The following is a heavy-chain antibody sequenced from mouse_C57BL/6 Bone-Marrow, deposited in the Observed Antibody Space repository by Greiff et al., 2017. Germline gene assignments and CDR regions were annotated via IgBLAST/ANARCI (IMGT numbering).Heavy chain of an antibody. V-gene: IGHV1-52*01. J-gene: IGHJ1*03. CDR3: ARVVRLWYFDV. Sequence: QVQLQQSGAELVRPGSSVKLSCKASGYSFTSYWMHWVKQRPIQGLEWIGNIDPSDSDTHYNQKFKDKATLTVDQSSSTAYMQLSSLTSEDSAVYYCARVVRLWYFDVWGTGTTVTVSS. D-gene: IGHD1-1*01. CDR1: GYSFTSYW. CDR2: IDPSDSDT.